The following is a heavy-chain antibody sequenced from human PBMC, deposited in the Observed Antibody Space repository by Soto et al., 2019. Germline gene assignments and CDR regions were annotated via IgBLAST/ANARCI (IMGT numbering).Heavy chain of an antibody. CDR2: IYYSGST. V-gene: IGHV4-59*12. CDR3: AKDPITMVRGVIHRAFDY. CDR1: GGSISSYY. J-gene: IGHJ4*02. Sequence: SETLSLTCTVSGGSISSYYWSWIRQPPGKGLEWIGYIYYSGSTNYNPSLKSRVTISVDTSKNQFSLKLSSVTAADTAVYYCAKDPITMVRGVIHRAFDYWGQGTLVTVSS. D-gene: IGHD3-10*01.